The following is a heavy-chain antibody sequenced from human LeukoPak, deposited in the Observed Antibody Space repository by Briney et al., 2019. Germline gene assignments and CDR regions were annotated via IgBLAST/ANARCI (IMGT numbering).Heavy chain of an antibody. CDR2: ISGDGGST. Sequence: YATHWAPQAPGKALHWVPLISGDGGSTFYAGSVRCRFTISRDNTRKSLSLQMSSLRSEDTALYYCARQSQTSGWYDYWGQGTLVTVPP. J-gene: IGHJ4*02. CDR3: ARQSQTSGWYDY. CDR1: YA. V-gene: IGHV3-43*02. D-gene: IGHD6-19*01.